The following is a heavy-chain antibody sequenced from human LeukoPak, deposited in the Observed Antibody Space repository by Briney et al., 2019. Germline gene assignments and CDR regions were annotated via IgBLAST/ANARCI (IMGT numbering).Heavy chain of an antibody. CDR1: GGTFSSYA. CDR3: ARGIVGATTGDAFDI. CDR2: IIPIFGTA. J-gene: IGHJ3*02. D-gene: IGHD1-26*01. V-gene: IGHV1-69*05. Sequence: ASVKVSCKASGGTFSSYAISWVRQAPGQGLEWMGRIIPIFGTANYAQKFQGRVTITTDESTSTAYMELSSLRSEDTAVYYCARGIVGATTGDAFDIWGQRTMVTVSS.